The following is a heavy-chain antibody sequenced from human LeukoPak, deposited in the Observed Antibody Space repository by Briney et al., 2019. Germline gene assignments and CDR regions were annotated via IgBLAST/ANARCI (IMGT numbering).Heavy chain of an antibody. D-gene: IGHD3-3*01. V-gene: IGHV3-30*03. CDR1: GFTFSSYG. J-gene: IGHJ5*02. CDR3: ARGPGTRITIFGVVTVPNWFDP. CDR2: ISFDGSNK. Sequence: PGGSLRLSCIASGFTFSSYGMHRVRQAPGKGLEWVAVISFDGSNKYYADSVKGRFTISRDNSKNTLDLQLNSLRAEDTAVYYCARGPGTRITIFGVVTVPNWFDPWGQGTLVTVSS.